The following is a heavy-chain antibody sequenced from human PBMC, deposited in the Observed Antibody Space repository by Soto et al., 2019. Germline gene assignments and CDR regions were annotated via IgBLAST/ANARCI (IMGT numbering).Heavy chain of an antibody. CDR2: IYPCDSDT. J-gene: IGHJ4*02. Sequence: PGESLKISCKGSGYSFTSYWIGWVRQMPGKGLEWMGIIYPCDSDTRYSPSFQGQVTISADKSISTAYLQWSSLKASDTAMYYCARGSGSSSSGLRFDYWGQGTLVTVSS. D-gene: IGHD6-6*01. CDR3: ARGSGSSSSGLRFDY. CDR1: GYSFTSYW. V-gene: IGHV5-51*01.